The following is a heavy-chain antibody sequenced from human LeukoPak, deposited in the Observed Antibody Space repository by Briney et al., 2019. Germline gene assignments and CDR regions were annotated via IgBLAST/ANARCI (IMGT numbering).Heavy chain of an antibody. CDR3: ARAGGERRWYSGWPDFDY. D-gene: IGHD6-19*01. Sequence: ASVKVSCKASGYIFTGYGISWVRQAPGQGLEWMGWISAYNGNTNYAQKLLGRVTMATDTSTSTAYMELRSLRSDDTAVYYCARAGGERRWYSGWPDFDYWGQGTLVTVSS. CDR1: GYIFTGYG. CDR2: ISAYNGNT. V-gene: IGHV1-18*01. J-gene: IGHJ4*02.